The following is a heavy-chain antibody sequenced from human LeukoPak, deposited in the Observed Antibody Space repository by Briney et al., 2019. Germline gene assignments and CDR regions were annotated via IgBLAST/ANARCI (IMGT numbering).Heavy chain of an antibody. CDR3: ARAAAGTYDAFDI. CDR2: IGTAGDT. J-gene: IGHJ3*02. V-gene: IGHV3-13*01. D-gene: IGHD6-13*01. Sequence: GGSLRLSCAASGFTFSNYGMNWVRQAPGKGLEWVSAIGTAGDTYYPGSVKARFNISTKNAKNSLYLQMNSLRAGDTAVYYCARAAAGTYDAFDIWGQGTMVTVSS. CDR1: GFTFSNYG.